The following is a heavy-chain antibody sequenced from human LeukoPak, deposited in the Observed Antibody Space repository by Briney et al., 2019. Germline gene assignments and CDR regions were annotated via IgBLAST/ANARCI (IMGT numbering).Heavy chain of an antibody. Sequence: GGSLRLSCTVSGFTFDDYAMHWVRHTPGKGLEWVSGITWNSDKIGYGDSVKGRFTISRDNSKNTLDLQMGSLRVEDTAVYYCTKAYDSWIGSFYDYWGRGTQVTVSS. CDR2: ITWNSDKI. CDR3: TKAYDSWIGSFYDY. V-gene: IGHV3-9*01. D-gene: IGHD3-3*01. J-gene: IGHJ4*02. CDR1: GFTFDDYA.